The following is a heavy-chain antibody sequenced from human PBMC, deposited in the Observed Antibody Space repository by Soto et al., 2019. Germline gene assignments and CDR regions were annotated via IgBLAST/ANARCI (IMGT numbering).Heavy chain of an antibody. CDR1: GGSISSGGYY. V-gene: IGHV4-31*03. CDR2: IYYSGTT. J-gene: IGHJ3*02. D-gene: IGHD5-12*01. CDR3: ARDESATDAFDI. Sequence: QVQLQESGPGLVKPSQTLSLTCTVSGGSISSGGYYWSWIRQNPGKGLEWIGYIYYSGTTNYNPSLKGRLTISVDTSKNQFSLKLNSMTAADTAVYYCARDESATDAFDIWGQGTMVTVSS.